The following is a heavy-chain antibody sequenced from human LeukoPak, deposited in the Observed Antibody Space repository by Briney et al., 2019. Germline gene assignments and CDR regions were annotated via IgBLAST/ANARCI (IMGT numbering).Heavy chain of an antibody. D-gene: IGHD6-13*01. V-gene: IGHV1-2*02. CDR1: GYTFTGYY. Sequence: ASVKVSCTASGYTFTGYYMHWVRQAPGQGLEWMGWINPNSGGTNYAQKFQGRVTMTRDTSISTAYMELSRLRSDDTAVYYCARLIAAAGSRTDYWGQGTLVTVSS. CDR2: INPNSGGT. CDR3: ARLIAAAGSRTDY. J-gene: IGHJ4*02.